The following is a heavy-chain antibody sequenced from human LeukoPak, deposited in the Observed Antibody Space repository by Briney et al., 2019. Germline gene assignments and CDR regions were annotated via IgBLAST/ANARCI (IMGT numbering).Heavy chain of an antibody. V-gene: IGHV3-23*01. CDR3: AKDFVARNGVFDAFDI. D-gene: IGHD3-10*01. J-gene: IGHJ3*02. CDR2: IGGGGVDA. CDR1: GFTFGDYS. Sequence: GGSLRLSCAAPGFTFGDYSMNWVRKTPGKGLEWVASIGGGGVDADYADSMKGRFTVSRDNSKNTLYLQMNSLRVEDTATYYCAKDFVARNGVFDAFDIWGQGARVTVS.